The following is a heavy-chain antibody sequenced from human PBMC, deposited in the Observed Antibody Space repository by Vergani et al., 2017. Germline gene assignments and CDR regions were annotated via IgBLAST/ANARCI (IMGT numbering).Heavy chain of an antibody. CDR3: AKGEGYCSGGSCYDDYYYYYGMDV. CDR1: GFTFSSYA. D-gene: IGHD2-15*01. V-gene: IGHV3-9*01. J-gene: IGHJ6*02. CDR2: ISWNSGSI. Sequence: EVQLVESGGGLVQPGGSLRLSCAASGFTFSSYAMHWVRQAPGKGLEWVSGISWNSGSIGYADSVKGRFTISRDNAKNSLYLQMNSLRAEDTALYYCAKGEGYCSGGSCYDDYYYYYGMDVWGQGTTVTVSS.